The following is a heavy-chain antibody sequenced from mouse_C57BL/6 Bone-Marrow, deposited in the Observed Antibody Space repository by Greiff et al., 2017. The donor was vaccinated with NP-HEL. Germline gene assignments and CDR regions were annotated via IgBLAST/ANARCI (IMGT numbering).Heavy chain of an antibody. CDR1: GFTFSDYG. J-gene: IGHJ3*01. CDR2: IWSGGST. Sequence: VHLVESGGGLVKPGGSLKLSCAASGFTFSDYGMHWVRQSPGKGLEWLGVIWSGGSTDYNAACISRLSISQDNSKSQVFFKMNSLQADDTAIYYCAREGHDEPGAWFAYWGQGTLVTVSA. CDR3: AREGHDEPGAWFAY. V-gene: IGHV2-2*01.